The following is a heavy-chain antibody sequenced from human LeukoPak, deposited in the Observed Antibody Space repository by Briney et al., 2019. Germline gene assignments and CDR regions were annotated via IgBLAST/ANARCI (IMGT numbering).Heavy chain of an antibody. CDR1: GYTFTGYY. J-gene: IGHJ4*02. D-gene: IGHD6-6*01. CDR3: ARGVGAARRGGWTDY. V-gene: IGHV1-2*02. Sequence: ASVKVSCKASGYTFTGYYMHWVRQAPGQGLEWMGWINPNSGGTNYAQKFQGRVTMTRNTSISTAYMELSSLRSEDTAVYYCARGVGAARRGGWTDYWGQGTLVTVSS. CDR2: INPNSGGT.